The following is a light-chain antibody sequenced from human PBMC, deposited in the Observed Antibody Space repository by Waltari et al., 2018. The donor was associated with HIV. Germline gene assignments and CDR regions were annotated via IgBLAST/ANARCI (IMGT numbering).Light chain of an antibody. V-gene: IGKV3-15*01. J-gene: IGKJ2*01. CDR1: QSVSSN. CDR2: GAS. CDR3: LQYNNWPRT. Sequence: EIVMTQSPVTLSVSPGERSTLSCRARQSVSSNLAWYQQKPGQAPRLLIYGASTRATGIPARFSGSGSGTEFTLTISSLQSEDFAVYYCLQYNNWPRTFGQGTKLEIK.